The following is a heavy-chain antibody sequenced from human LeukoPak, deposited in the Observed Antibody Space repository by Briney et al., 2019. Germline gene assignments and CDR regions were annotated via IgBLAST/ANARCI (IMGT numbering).Heavy chain of an antibody. CDR3: AKSNGQWLMEGNWFDP. CDR1: GFTFSSSA. V-gene: IGHV3-23*01. J-gene: IGHJ5*02. Sequence: GGSLRLSCSASGFTFSSSAMTWVRQAPGKGLEWVSAISGGGGRTYYADSVKGRFTISRDNSKNTLYLQINSLRAEDTAVYYCAKSNGQWLMEGNWFDPWGQGTLVTVSS. CDR2: ISGGGGRT. D-gene: IGHD6-19*01.